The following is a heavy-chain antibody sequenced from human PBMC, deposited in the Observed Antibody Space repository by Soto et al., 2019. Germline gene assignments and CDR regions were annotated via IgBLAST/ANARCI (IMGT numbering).Heavy chain of an antibody. V-gene: IGHV4-31*03. CDR2: INHSGST. D-gene: IGHD3-3*01. CDR3: ARERFGPYYDFWSGYSDY. Sequence: SETLSLTCTVSGRSISSGGYYWSWIRQHPGKGLEWIGEINHSGSTNYNPSLKSRVTISVDTSKNQFSLKLSSVTAADTAVYYCARERFGPYYDFWSGYSDYWGQGTLVTVSS. CDR1: GRSISSGGYY. J-gene: IGHJ4*02.